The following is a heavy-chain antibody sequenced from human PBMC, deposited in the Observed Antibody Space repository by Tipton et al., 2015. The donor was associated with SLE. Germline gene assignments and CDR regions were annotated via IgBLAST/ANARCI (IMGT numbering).Heavy chain of an antibody. CDR2: INGPGDNT. CDR3: ARRRELLRTYFDS. CDR1: GFSFSSFA. J-gene: IGHJ4*02. Sequence: SLRLSCAASGFSFSSFAMSWVRQSPGKGLEWVSTINGPGDNTYYADSVKGRFIISRDNSMHTLYLQMNSLRAEDTAVYYCARRRELLRTYFDSWGQGTMVTVSS. V-gene: IGHV3-23*01. D-gene: IGHD1-26*01.